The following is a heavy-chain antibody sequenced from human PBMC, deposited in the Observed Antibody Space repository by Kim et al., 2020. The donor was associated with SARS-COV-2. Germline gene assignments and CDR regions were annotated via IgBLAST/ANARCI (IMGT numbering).Heavy chain of an antibody. D-gene: IGHD6-19*01. CDR2: ISAYNGNT. CDR1: GYTFTSYG. V-gene: IGHV1-18*04. Sequence: ASVKVSCKASGYTFTSYGISWVRQAPGQGLEWMGWISAYNGNTNYAQKLQGRVTMTTDTSTSTAYMELRSLRSDDTAVYYCARGGIAVALSYYYYYYGMDVWGQGTTVTVSS. J-gene: IGHJ6*02. CDR3: ARGGIAVALSYYYYYYGMDV.